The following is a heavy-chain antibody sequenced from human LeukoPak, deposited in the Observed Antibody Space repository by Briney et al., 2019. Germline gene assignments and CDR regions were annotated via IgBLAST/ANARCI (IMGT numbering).Heavy chain of an antibody. CDR1: GFTFSSYG. CDR3: ARDRGVGYGDYF. D-gene: IGHD4-17*01. V-gene: IGHV3-21*01. J-gene: IGHJ4*02. Sequence: GGSLRLSCAASGFTFSSYGMHWVRQAPGKGLEWVSSISSSSSYIYYADSVKGRFTISRDNAKNSLYLQMNSLRAEDTAVYYCARDRGVGYGDYFWGQGTLVTVSS. CDR2: ISSSSSYI.